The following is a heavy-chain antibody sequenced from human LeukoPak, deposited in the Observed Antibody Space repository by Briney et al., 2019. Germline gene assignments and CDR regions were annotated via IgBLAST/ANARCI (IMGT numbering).Heavy chain of an antibody. V-gene: IGHV4-30-2*01. J-gene: IGHJ5*02. CDR1: GGSISSGGYY. CDR3: ARDWAAAGWFDP. Sequence: SETLSLTCTVSGGSISSGGYYWSWIRQPPGKGLEWIGFIYHTGRTSYNPSLKSRVTISVDRSKNQFSLKLSSVTAADTAVYYCARDWAAAGWFDPWGQGTLVTVSS. D-gene: IGHD2-2*01. CDR2: IYHTGRT.